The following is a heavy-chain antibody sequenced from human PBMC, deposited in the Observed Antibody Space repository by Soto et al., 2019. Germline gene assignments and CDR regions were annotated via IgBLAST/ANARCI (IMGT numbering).Heavy chain of an antibody. CDR2: IIPIFGTA. J-gene: IGHJ6*02. CDR3: ARDRGGGYYYYGMDV. D-gene: IGHD3-10*01. Sequence: QVQLVQSGAEVKKPGSSVKVSCKASGGTFSSYAISWVRQAPGQGLEWMGGIIPIFGTANYAQKFQGRVTSTADESTGTAYMGLSSLRSEDTAVDYCARDRGGGYYYYGMDVWGQGTTVTVSS. V-gene: IGHV1-69*01. CDR1: GGTFSSYA.